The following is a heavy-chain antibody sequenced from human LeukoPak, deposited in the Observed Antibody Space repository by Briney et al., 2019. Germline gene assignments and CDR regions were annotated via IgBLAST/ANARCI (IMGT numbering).Heavy chain of an antibody. D-gene: IGHD3-22*01. CDR2: IYNSDST. Sequence: SETLSLTCTVSGGSISSYYWSSIRQPPGKGLEWNGHIYNSDSTKYNPSLKSRVTISVDTSKNQFSPKLGSVTAADTAMYYCARQGNYDRSLSWFDPWGQGTLVTVSS. CDR1: GGSISSYY. V-gene: IGHV4-59*08. CDR3: ARQGNYDRSLSWFDP. J-gene: IGHJ5*02.